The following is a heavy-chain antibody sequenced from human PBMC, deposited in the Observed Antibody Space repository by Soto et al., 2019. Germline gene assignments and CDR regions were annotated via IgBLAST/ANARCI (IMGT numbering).Heavy chain of an antibody. CDR1: GYTFTSYG. D-gene: IGHD6-19*01. CDR2: ISAYNGNT. Sequence: QVQLVQSGAEMKKPGASVKVSCKASGYTFTSYGISWVRQAPGQGLEWMGWISAYNGNTNYTQMLQVRVTMTTDTSTRTAYMELRSLISEDTAVYYFARDLAAGLVDYWGQGTLVTVSS. CDR3: ARDLAAGLVDY. V-gene: IGHV1-18*01. J-gene: IGHJ4*02.